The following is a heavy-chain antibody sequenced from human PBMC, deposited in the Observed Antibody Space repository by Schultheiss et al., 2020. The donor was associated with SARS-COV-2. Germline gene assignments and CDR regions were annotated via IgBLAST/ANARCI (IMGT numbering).Heavy chain of an antibody. V-gene: IGHV1-2*02. J-gene: IGHJ3*02. CDR2: INPNSGGT. CDR3: ARDRYGGNIAFDI. D-gene: IGHD4-23*01. Sequence: ASVKVSCQASGYTFTASNMQWVRQAPGQGLEWMGWINPNSGGTNYAQKFQGRVTITRDTSASTAYMELRSLRSDDTAVYYCARDRYGGNIAFDIWGQGTMVTVSS. CDR1: GYTFTASN.